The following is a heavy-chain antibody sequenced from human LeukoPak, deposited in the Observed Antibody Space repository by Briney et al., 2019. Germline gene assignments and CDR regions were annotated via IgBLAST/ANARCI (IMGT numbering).Heavy chain of an antibody. D-gene: IGHD2-2*02. CDR1: GGSISSYY. Sequence: SETLSLTCTVSGGSISSYYWSWLRQPPGKGLEGIGYIYYSGSTNYNPSLKSRVTISVDTSKNQFSLKLSSVTAADTAVYYCARDGYCSSTSCYTALRRKRNRFDPWGQGTLVTVSS. V-gene: IGHV4-59*01. CDR2: IYYSGST. CDR3: ARDGYCSSTSCYTALRRKRNRFDP. J-gene: IGHJ5*02.